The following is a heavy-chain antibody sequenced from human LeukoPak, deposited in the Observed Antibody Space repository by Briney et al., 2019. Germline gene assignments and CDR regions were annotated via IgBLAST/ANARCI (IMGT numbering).Heavy chain of an antibody. CDR2: IYYNRST. J-gene: IGHJ6*03. Sequence: SESLSLPCIDSAGSISSNYWRCSRRPPGGRLGRWGSIYYNRSTKYNPSLKSRVTISVDTSKNQFSLKLSSVTAAGTAVYYCARAWFGGVRYYYMDVWGKGTTVTVSS. D-gene: IGHD3-16*01. V-gene: IGHV4-59*01. CDR3: ARAWFGGVRYYYMDV. CDR1: AGSISSNY.